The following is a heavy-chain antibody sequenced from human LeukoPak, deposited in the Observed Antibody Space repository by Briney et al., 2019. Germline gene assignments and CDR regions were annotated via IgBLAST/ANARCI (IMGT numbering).Heavy chain of an antibody. CDR3: ARGRSPVVVVAATDAFDI. CDR1: GYTFTSYY. CDR2: INPNSGGT. Sequence: ASVKVSCKASGYTFTSYYMHWVRQAPGQGLEWMGWINPNSGGTNYAQKFQGWVTMTRDTSISTAYMELSRLRSDDTAVYYCARGRSPVVVVAATDAFDIWGQGTMVTVSS. D-gene: IGHD2-15*01. V-gene: IGHV1-2*04. J-gene: IGHJ3*02.